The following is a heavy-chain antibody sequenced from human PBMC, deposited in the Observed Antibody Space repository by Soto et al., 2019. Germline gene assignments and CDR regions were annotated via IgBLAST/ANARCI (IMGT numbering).Heavy chain of an antibody. CDR2: TYYRSKWSS. Sequence: QVQLHQSGPGLVKPSQTLSLTCAISGDSVSRNGVAWNWIRQSPSRGLEWLGRTYYRSKWSSDYAVSAKSRIAINPDTSKSQFSLQLNSVTPEDTAVYYCVRGQFSAFDCWGQGTLVTVSS. CDR3: VRGQFSAFDC. V-gene: IGHV6-1*01. J-gene: IGHJ4*02. CDR1: GDSVSRNGVA.